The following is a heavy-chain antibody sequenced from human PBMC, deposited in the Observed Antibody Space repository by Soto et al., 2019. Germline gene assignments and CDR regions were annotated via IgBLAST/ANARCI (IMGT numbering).Heavy chain of an antibody. V-gene: IGHV4-61*01. CDR3: ARLDLRLQVWGMDV. Sequence: QVQLQESGPGLVKPSETLSLTCTVSGASVSSGSSFWTWLRQPPGKGLEWIGYIYYSGSTKYNPSLKSRVTISVETSKNQFSLKLTSLTAADAAGYYCARLDLRLQVWGMDVWGQGTTVTVSS. CDR2: IYYSGST. CDR1: GASVSSGSSF. J-gene: IGHJ6*02.